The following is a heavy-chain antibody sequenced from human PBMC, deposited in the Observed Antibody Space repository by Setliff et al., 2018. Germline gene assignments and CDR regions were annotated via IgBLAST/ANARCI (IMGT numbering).Heavy chain of an antibody. CDR2: INPSGGYA. CDR1: GYTFTTYY. D-gene: IGHD5-18*01. J-gene: IGHJ4*02. CDR3: ARAPLESGYNYGQGHYFDY. Sequence: GASVKVSCKASGYTFTTYYMHWVRQAPGQGLEWMGIINPSGGYANYAQKFQGRVTMTRDTSTSTVYMELSSLRSEDTAVYYCARAPLESGYNYGQGHYFDYWGQGTLVT. V-gene: IGHV1-46*01.